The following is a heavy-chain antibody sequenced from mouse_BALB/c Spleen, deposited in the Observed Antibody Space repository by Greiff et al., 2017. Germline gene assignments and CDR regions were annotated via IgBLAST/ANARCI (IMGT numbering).Heavy chain of an antibody. Sequence: EVQRVESGGGLVQPGGSLKLSCAASGFTFSSYTMSWVRQTPEKRLEWVAYISNGGGSTYYPDTVKGRFTISRDNAKNTLYLQMSSLKSEDTAMYYCARHTTATWFAYWGQGTLVTVSA. D-gene: IGHD1-2*01. V-gene: IGHV5-12-2*01. CDR1: GFTFSSYT. J-gene: IGHJ3*01. CDR2: ISNGGGST. CDR3: ARHTTATWFAY.